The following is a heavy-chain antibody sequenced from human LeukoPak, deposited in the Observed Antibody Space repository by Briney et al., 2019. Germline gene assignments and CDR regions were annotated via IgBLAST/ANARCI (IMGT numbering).Heavy chain of an antibody. Sequence: ASVKVSCKASGYTFTGYYMHWVRQAPGQGLEWMGWINPNSGGTNYAQKFQSRVTMTRDTSISTAYMELSRLRSDDTAVYYCARASRVGSPSGGGYWGQGTLVTVSS. CDR3: ARASRVGSPSGGGY. V-gene: IGHV1-2*02. D-gene: IGHD6-25*01. J-gene: IGHJ4*02. CDR1: GYTFTGYY. CDR2: INPNSGGT.